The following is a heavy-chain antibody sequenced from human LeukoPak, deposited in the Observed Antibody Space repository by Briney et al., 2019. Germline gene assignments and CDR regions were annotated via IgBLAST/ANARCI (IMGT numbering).Heavy chain of an antibody. Sequence: PGGPLRLSCAASGFTFDDYAMHWVRQVPGKGLEWVSGISWNSDSLNYADSVRGRFTISRDNAKNSLYLQMNSLRAEDTALYYCAKDLGNYYDTNAADYWGQGTLVTVSS. CDR3: AKDLGNYYDTNAADY. J-gene: IGHJ4*02. V-gene: IGHV3-9*01. CDR1: GFTFDDYA. D-gene: IGHD3-22*01. CDR2: ISWNSDSL.